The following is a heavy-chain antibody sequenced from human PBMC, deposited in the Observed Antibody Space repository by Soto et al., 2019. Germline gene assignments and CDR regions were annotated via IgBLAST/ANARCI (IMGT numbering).Heavy chain of an antibody. CDR2: IYDSGST. Sequence: SETLSLTCAVTGSSISSYYWSWIRQPPGKGLELIGYIYDSGSTNYNPSLKSRVTISVDTSKNQFSLKLTSVTAADTAVYYCAAPPRYWGQGTLVTVS. J-gene: IGHJ4*02. V-gene: IGHV4-59*01. CDR1: GSSISSYY. CDR3: AAPPRY. D-gene: IGHD6-6*01.